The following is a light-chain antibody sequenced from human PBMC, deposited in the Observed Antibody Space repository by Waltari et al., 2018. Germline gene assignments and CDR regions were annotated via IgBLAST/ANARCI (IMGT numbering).Light chain of an antibody. CDR2: RNN. Sequence: QSVLTQPPSASETPGQRVTISCSGSNSNLGSNYLYWYQQLPGTAPKPLIYRNNQRPSGVPDRFSASKSGTSASLAIDGLRSEDEAVYYCASWDDSHYVFGPGTQVTVL. CDR3: ASWDDSHYV. J-gene: IGLJ1*01. V-gene: IGLV1-47*01. CDR1: NSNLGSNY.